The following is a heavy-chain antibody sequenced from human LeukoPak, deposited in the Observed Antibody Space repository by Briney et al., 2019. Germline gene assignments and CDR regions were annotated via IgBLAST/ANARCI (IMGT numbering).Heavy chain of an antibody. J-gene: IGHJ6*04. Sequence: GGSLRLSCAASGFSVSSNSMNWVRQAPRTGLEWVSVLSAVGSTYYADSVKGRFTISRDNAKNSLYLQMNSLRAEDTAVYYCAELGITMIGGVWGKGTTVTISS. V-gene: IGHV3-66*01. D-gene: IGHD3-10*02. CDR2: LSAVGST. CDR1: GFSVSSNS. CDR3: AELGITMIGGV.